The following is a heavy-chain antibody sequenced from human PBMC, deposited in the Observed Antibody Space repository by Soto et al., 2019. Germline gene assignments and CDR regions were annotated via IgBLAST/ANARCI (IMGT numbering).Heavy chain of an antibody. D-gene: IGHD6-6*01. J-gene: IGHJ6*03. V-gene: IGHV3-15*01. CDR2: IKSKTDGGTT. Sequence: EVQLVESGGGLVKPGGSLRLSCAASGLTFSNASMSWVRQAPGKGLEWVGRIKSKTDGGTTDYAATVKGRFTISTDESKNTIYLQMSSLTTKDTAMYYCTTNSESCSSSIYMEVWGKGTTVTVSS. CDR1: GLTFSNAS. CDR3: TTNSESCSSSIYMEV.